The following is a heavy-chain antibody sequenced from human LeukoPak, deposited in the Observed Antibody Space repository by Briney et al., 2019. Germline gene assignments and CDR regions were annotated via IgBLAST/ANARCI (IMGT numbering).Heavy chain of an antibody. J-gene: IGHJ4*02. CDR3: ARKKTRGLDY. CDR2: IWYDGTNK. CDR1: GFTFSSYG. Sequence: GGSLRLSCAASGFTFSSYGMHWVRQAPGKGLEWVALIWYDGTNKYYADSVRGRFTVSRDNSKNTLYLQMNSLRVEDTAIYYCARKKTRGLDYWGQGTLVTVSS. V-gene: IGHV3-33*01. D-gene: IGHD3-10*01.